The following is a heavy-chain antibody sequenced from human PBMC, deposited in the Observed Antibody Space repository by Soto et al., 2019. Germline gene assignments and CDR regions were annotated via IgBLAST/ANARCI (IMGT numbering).Heavy chain of an antibody. Sequence: GGSLRLSCAASGFTFSSYAMHWVRQAPGKGLEWVAVISYDGSNKYYADSVKGRFTISRDNSKNTLYLQMNSLRAEDTAVYYCARGGEYQLLALNSYYYYGMTSGAKGPRSPSP. CDR1: GFTFSSYA. V-gene: IGHV3-30-3*01. J-gene: IGHJ6*02. D-gene: IGHD2-2*01. CDR3: ARGGEYQLLALNSYYYYGMTS. CDR2: ISYDGSNK.